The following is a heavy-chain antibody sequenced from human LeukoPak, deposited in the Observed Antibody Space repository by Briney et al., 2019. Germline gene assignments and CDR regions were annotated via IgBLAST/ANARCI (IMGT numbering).Heavy chain of an antibody. D-gene: IGHD1-7*01. J-gene: IGHJ4*02. CDR1: YYSISRGHY. CDR3: ATDPHPNWNSLLHDN. CDR2: VLRTGNT. Sequence: SETPSLTCNVSYYSISRGHYWGWIRQPPGKGLEWIGSVLRTGNTHYSSSLKSRVTISVDTSTNQFSLQLRSVTAADTAIYYCATDPHPNWNSLLHDNWGQGTLVTVSS. V-gene: IGHV4-38-2*02.